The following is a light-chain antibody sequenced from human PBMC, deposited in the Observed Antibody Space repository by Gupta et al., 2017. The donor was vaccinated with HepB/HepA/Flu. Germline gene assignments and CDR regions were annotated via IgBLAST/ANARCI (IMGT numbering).Light chain of an antibody. J-gene: IGKJ4*01. CDR1: QRVSSN. CDR2: GAS. V-gene: IGKV3-15*01. Sequence: EIVMTQSPATLSVSPGERATLSCRASQRVSSNLAWYQQKPGQAPRLLIYGASTRATGIPARFSGSGSGTEFTLTISILQSEDFAVYYCQQYNTWPPLTFGGGTKVEIK. CDR3: QQYNTWPPLT.